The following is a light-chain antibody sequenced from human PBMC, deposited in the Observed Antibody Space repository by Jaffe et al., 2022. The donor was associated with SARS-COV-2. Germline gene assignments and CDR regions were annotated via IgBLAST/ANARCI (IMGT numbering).Light chain of an antibody. CDR1: QSVLYSSNNKNY. CDR3: QQYYMTPYT. J-gene: IGKJ2*01. Sequence: DIVMTQSPDSLAVSLGERATINCKSSQSVLYSSNNKNYLVWFQQKPGQPPKLLIYWASTRESGVPDRFSGSGSGTDFTLTISSLQAEDVAVYYCQQYYMTPYTFGQGTKLEIK. V-gene: IGKV4-1*01. CDR2: WAS.